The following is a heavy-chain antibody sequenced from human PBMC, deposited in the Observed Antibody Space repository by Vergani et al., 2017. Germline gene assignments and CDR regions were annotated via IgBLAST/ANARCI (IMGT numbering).Heavy chain of an antibody. CDR3: ARDPGYYGSGSYYYFDY. CDR1: GFTFDDYA. Sequence: EVQLVESGGGLVQPGRSLRLSCAASGFTFDDYAMHWVRQAPGKGLEWVSGISWNSGSIGYADSVKGRFTISRDNAKNSLYLQMNSLRAEDTALYYCARDPGYYGSGSYYYFDYWGQGTLVTVSS. V-gene: IGHV3-9*01. CDR2: ISWNSGSI. J-gene: IGHJ4*02. D-gene: IGHD3-10*01.